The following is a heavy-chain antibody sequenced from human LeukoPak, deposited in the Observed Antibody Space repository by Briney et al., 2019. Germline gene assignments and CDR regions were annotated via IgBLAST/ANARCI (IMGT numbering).Heavy chain of an antibody. CDR3: VTDGGHLPYYFTY. V-gene: IGHV3-15*01. D-gene: IGHD3-22*01. Sequence: NPGGSLRLSCAASGFTFPDAWVGWVRQAPGKGLEWVGRIKNRNRGRTTDYATAVKGRFTISRDDSRDTLYLQMNSLKTEDTAVYYGVTDGGHLPYYFTYWGQGTLVTVTS. CDR1: GFTFPDAW. CDR2: IKNRNRGRTT. J-gene: IGHJ1*01.